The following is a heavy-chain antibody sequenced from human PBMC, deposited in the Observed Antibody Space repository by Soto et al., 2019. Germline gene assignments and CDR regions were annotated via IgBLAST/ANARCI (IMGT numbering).Heavy chain of an antibody. V-gene: IGHV3-33*01. D-gene: IGHD3-10*01. CDR2: IWYDGSNK. Sequence: QVQLVESGGGVVQPGRSLRLSCAASGFTFSSYGMHWVRQAPGKGLEWVAVIWYDGSNKYYADSVKGRFTISRDNSKNTLYLQMNRLRAEDTAVYYCAREHGGYFDYWGQGTLVTVSS. CDR1: GFTFSSYG. J-gene: IGHJ4*02. CDR3: AREHGGYFDY.